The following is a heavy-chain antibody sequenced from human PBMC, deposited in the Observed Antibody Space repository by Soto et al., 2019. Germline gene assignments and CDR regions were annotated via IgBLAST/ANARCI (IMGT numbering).Heavy chain of an antibody. CDR2: IYSGGST. CDR3: ARDLKWFGELLDYYYYGMDV. V-gene: IGHV3-66*01. Sequence: LRLSCAASGFTVSSNYMSWVRQAPGKGLEWVSVIYSGGSTYYADSVKGRFTISRDNSKNTLYLQMNSLRAEDTAVYYCARDLKWFGELLDYYYYGMDVWGQGPTVTVSS. J-gene: IGHJ6*02. D-gene: IGHD3-10*01. CDR1: GFTVSSNY.